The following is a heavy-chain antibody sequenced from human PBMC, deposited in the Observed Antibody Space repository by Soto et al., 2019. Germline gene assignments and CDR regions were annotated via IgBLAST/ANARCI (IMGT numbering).Heavy chain of an antibody. CDR3: ARSIVVVTALDY. D-gene: IGHD2-21*02. CDR1: GYTFTSYA. J-gene: IGHJ4*02. V-gene: IGHV1-3*05. CDR2: INDGNGNT. Sequence: QVQLVQSGAEEKKPGASVKVSCKASGYTFTSYAMHWVRQAPGQRLEWMGWINDGNGNTKYSQKFQGRVNITRDTSASTAYMELSSLRSEDTAVYYCARSIVVVTALDYWGQGTLVTVSS.